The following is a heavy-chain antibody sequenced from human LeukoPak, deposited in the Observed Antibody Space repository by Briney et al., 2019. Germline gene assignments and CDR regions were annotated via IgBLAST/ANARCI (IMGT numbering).Heavy chain of an antibody. CDR3: ARSIAAAGTPRGY. D-gene: IGHD6-13*01. CDR1: GYTFTGYY. V-gene: IGHV1-2*02. Sequence: ASVKVSCKASGYTFTGYYMHWVRQAPGQGLEWMGWINPNSGGTNYAQEFQGRVTMTRDTSISTAYMELSRLRSDDTAVYYCARSIAAAGTPRGYWGQGTLVTVSS. J-gene: IGHJ4*02. CDR2: INPNSGGT.